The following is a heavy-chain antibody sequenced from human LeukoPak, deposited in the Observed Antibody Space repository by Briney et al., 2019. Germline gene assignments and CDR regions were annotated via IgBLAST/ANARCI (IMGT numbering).Heavy chain of an antibody. V-gene: IGHV3-23*01. D-gene: IGHD2-2*01. J-gene: IGHJ4*02. CDR2: ISGSGGST. Sequence: GGSLRLSCAASGFTFSSYAMSWVRQAPGKGLEWVSAISGSGGSTYYADSVKGRFTISRDNSKNTLYLQMNSLRAEDTAVYYCAKAPSQLLGNGLDYWGQGTLVTVSS. CDR3: AKAPSQLLGNGLDY. CDR1: GFTFSSYA.